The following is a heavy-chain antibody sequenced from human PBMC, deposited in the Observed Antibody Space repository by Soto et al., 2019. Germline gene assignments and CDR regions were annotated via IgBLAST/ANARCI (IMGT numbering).Heavy chain of an antibody. Sequence: GGPLRLSCAASGFTFSSYWMSWVRQAPGKGLEWVANIKQDGSEKYYVDSVKGRFTISRDNAKNSLYLQMNSLRAEDTAVYYCAREPLRRDGYTERNWFDPWGQGTLVTVSS. CDR2: IKQDGSEK. CDR3: AREPLRRDGYTERNWFDP. CDR1: GFTFSSYW. D-gene: IGHD5-12*01. J-gene: IGHJ5*02. V-gene: IGHV3-7*01.